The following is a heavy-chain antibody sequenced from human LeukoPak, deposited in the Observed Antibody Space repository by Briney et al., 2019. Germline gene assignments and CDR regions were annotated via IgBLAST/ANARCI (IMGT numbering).Heavy chain of an antibody. CDR3: ATGTPLPSMVRGVMGYFDY. CDR2: FDAEDGET. D-gene: IGHD3-10*01. Sequence: ASVKVSCKVSGYTLTELSMHWVRQAPGKGLEWMGGFDAEDGETIYAQKFQGRVTMAEDTSTDTAYMELSSLRSEDTAVYYCATGTPLPSMVRGVMGYFDYWGQGTLVTVSS. V-gene: IGHV1-24*01. CDR1: GYTLTELS. J-gene: IGHJ4*02.